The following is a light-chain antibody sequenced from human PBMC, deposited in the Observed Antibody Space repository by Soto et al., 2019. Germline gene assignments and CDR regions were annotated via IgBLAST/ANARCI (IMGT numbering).Light chain of an antibody. CDR2: GAS. J-gene: IGKJ2*01. CDR3: QQYGSSPHT. CDR1: QSVSSSY. Sequence: EIVLTQSPGTLSLSPGERATLSCRASQSVSSSYLAWYQHKPGQAPRLLIYGASSRATGIPARFSGSGSGTGFTLTISRLEPEDFAVYYCQQYGSSPHTFGQRTKLEIK. V-gene: IGKV3-20*01.